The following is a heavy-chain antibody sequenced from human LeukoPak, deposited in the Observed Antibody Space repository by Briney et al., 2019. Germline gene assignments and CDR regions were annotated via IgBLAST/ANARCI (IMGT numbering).Heavy chain of an antibody. D-gene: IGHD4-23*01. Sequence: GESLKISCAASGFAFSSYEMNWVRQAPGKGLEWVSYIRSTSNTIYYADSVKGRFTISRDNAKNSLYPQMNSLRAEDTAVYYCARDFGRWFIDYWGQGTLVTVSS. CDR1: GFAFSSYE. V-gene: IGHV3-48*03. CDR2: IRSTSNTI. CDR3: ARDFGRWFIDY. J-gene: IGHJ4*02.